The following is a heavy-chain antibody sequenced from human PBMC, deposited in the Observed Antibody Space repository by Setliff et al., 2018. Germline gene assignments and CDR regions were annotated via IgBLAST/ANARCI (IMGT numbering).Heavy chain of an antibody. CDR2: IHPYIGHT. D-gene: IGHD3-22*01. Sequence: ASVKVSCKASGYNLDDFGINWLRQAPGQGLEWMGWIHPYIGHTIYAQKFQGRVTMTTDAPTSTAYMELTSLRHDDTAVYYCARVVAHTHFYDRSDYYFDGLDIWGQGAKVTVSS. CDR3: ARVVAHTHFYDRSDYYFDGLDI. V-gene: IGHV1-18*01. CDR1: GYNLDDFG. J-gene: IGHJ3*02.